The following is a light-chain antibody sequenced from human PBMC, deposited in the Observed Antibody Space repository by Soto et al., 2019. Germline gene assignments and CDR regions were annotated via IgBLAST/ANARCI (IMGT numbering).Light chain of an antibody. Sequence: TLNCRARQGIGDTLAWYPPKPRHPPRLTIYDTSTRATGVPPRFSGSRPGPEFNLTLHSLHSDYFAIYYCEPHHTSPLTFAGGTKVDIK. V-gene: IGKV3-15*01. CDR2: DTS. CDR1: QGIGDT. CDR3: EPHHTSPLT. J-gene: IGKJ4*01.